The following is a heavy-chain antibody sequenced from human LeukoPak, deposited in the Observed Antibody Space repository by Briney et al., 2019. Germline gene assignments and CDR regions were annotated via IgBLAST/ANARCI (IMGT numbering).Heavy chain of an antibody. J-gene: IGHJ4*02. V-gene: IGHV1-18*01. CDR3: ARSRAYCGGDCYSDVYY. CDR1: GYTFTSYG. CDR2: ISAYNGNT. Sequence: ASVKVSCKASGYTFTSYGISWVRQAPGQGLEWMGWISAYNGNTNYAQKLQGRVTMTTDTSTSTAYMELRSLRSDDTAVYYCARSRAYCGGDCYSDVYYWGQGALVTVSS. D-gene: IGHD2-21*02.